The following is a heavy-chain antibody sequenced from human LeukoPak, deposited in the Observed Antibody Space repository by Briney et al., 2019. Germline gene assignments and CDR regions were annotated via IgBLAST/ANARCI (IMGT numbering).Heavy chain of an antibody. CDR1: GFTFSSYA. J-gene: IGHJ4*02. V-gene: IGHV3-7*01. D-gene: IGHD1-26*01. CDR3: ARDVKPVGAMSG. Sequence: PGRSLRLSCAASGFTFSSYAMHWVRQAPGKGLEWVANIKQDGSEKYYVDSVKGRFTISRDNAKNSLYLQMYSLRAEDTAVYYCARDVKPVGAMSGWGQGTLVTVSS. CDR2: IKQDGSEK.